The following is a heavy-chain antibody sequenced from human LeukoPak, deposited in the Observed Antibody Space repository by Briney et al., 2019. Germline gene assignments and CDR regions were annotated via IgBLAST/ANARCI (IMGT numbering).Heavy chain of an antibody. CDR3: SREWGNGNDLRPDY. CDR2: IRSKTDTYTP. V-gene: IGHV3-73*01. CDR1: GFIFEDSA. J-gene: IGHJ4*02. D-gene: IGHD1-1*01. Sequence: GGSLRLSCAASGFIFEDSAMHWVRQASGKGLEWVARIRSKTDTYTPQYAASVRGRFSISRDDSNSMTYLEMNSLRTEDTAVYYCSREWGNGNDLRPDYWGQGTLVTVSS.